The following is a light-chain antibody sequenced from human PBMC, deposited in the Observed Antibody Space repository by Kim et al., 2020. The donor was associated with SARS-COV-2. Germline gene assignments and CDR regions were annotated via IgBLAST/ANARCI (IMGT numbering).Light chain of an antibody. CDR3: QSFASSLSGWV. V-gene: IGLV1-40*01. CDR2: AYT. J-gene: IGLJ3*02. Sequence: QSVLTQPPSVSGAPGQRVTISCTGSSSNIGAGYDVQWFQQLPGTAPKLLIYAYTNRPSGVPDRVSGSKSGTSASLAITGLQAEDEADYFCQSFASSLSGWVFGGGTQLTVL. CDR1: SSNIGAGYD.